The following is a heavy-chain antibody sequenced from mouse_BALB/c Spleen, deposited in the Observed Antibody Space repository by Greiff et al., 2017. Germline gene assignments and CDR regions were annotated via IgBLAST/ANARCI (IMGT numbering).Heavy chain of an antibody. CDR2: ISSGSSTI. J-gene: IGHJ2*01. CDR3: ARHGGGYDYFDY. V-gene: IGHV5-17*02. CDR1: GFTFSSFG. Sequence: EVKLVESGGGLVQPGGSRKLSCAASGFTFSSFGMHWVRQAPEKGLEWVAYISSGSSTIYYADTVKGRFTISRDNPKNTLFLQMTSLRSEDTAMYYCARHGGGYDYFDYWGQGTTLTVSS. D-gene: IGHD1-2*01.